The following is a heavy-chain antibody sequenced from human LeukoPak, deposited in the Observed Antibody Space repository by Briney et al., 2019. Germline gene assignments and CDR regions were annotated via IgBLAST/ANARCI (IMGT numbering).Heavy chain of an antibody. CDR1: GFTFSNNA. J-gene: IGHJ3*02. Sequence: PGGSLRLSCAASGFTFSNNALSWVRQAPGKGLEWVSVISGSGGSTYYADSVKGRFTISRDNSKNTLYLQMDSLRAGDTAVYYCAGGRLRVIDAFDIWGQGTMVTVSS. CDR2: ISGSGGST. CDR3: AGGRLRVIDAFDI. D-gene: IGHD2-21*01. V-gene: IGHV3-23*01.